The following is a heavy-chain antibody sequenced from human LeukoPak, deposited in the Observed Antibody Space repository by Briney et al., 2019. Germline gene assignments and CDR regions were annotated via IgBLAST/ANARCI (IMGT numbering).Heavy chain of an antibody. CDR1: GFTFTSSA. CDR2: IVVGSGNT. Sequence: GTSVKVSCKASGFTFTSSAMQWVRQARGQRLEWIGWIVVGSGNTNYAQKFQERVTITRDMSTSTAYMELSSLRSEDTAVYYCAINYDSSGYSALYFDYWGQGTLVTVSS. V-gene: IGHV1-58*02. J-gene: IGHJ4*02. D-gene: IGHD3-22*01. CDR3: AINYDSSGYSALYFDY.